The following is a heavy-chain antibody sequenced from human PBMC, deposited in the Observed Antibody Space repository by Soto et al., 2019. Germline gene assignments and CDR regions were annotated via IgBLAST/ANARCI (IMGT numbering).Heavy chain of an antibody. CDR3: ARDRCNAAAGTYYYYGMDV. Sequence: ASVKVSCKASGYTFTGYYMDWGRQGPGQRLEWMGWINPNSGGTNYAQKFQGWVTMTRDTSISTAYMELSRLRSDDTAVYYCARDRCNAAAGTYYYYGMDVWGQGTTVTVSS. CDR2: INPNSGGT. J-gene: IGHJ6*02. V-gene: IGHV1-2*04. CDR1: GYTFTGYY. D-gene: IGHD6-13*01.